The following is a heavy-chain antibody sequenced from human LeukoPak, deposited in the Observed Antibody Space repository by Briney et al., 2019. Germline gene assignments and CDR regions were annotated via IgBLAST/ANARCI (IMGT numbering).Heavy chain of an antibody. V-gene: IGHV3-21*06. Sequence: GGSLRLSCAASGFSFSSYRMNWVRQAPGKGLEWVSSVSNSGDYIHYADSVKGRFTISRDNSKNSLYLQMNSLRAEDTAVYYCARDYGDYGDYYMDVWGKGTTVTISS. CDR3: ARDYGDYGDYYMDV. CDR2: VSNSGDYI. D-gene: IGHD4-17*01. J-gene: IGHJ6*03. CDR1: GFSFSSYR.